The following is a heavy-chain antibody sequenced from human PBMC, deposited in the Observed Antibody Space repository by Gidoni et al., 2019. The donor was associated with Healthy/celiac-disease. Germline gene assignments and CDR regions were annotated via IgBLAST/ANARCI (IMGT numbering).Heavy chain of an antibody. V-gene: IGHV3-23*01. J-gene: IGHJ4*02. CDR3: AKAYYYDSSGYLTRGGLDY. CDR1: GFTFSSYA. D-gene: IGHD3-22*01. CDR2: ISGSGGST. Sequence: EVQLLESGGGLVQPGGSLRLSCAASGFTFSSYAMSWVRQAPGKGLEWVSAISGSGGSTYYADSVKGRFNISRDNSKNTLYLQMNSLRAEDTAVYYCAKAYYYDSSGYLTRGGLDYWGQGTLVTVSS.